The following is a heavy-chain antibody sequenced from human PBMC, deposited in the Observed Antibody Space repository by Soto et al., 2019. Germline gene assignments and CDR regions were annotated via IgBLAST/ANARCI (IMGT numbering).Heavy chain of an antibody. V-gene: IGHV4-59*01. CDR1: GGSISSYY. CDR3: ARDVANWFDP. J-gene: IGHJ5*02. CDR2: IYYSGST. Sequence: PSETLSLTCTVSGGSISSYYWIWIRQPPGKGLEWIGYIYYSGSTNYNPSLKSRVTISVDTSKNQFSLKLSSVTAADTAVYYCARDVANWFDPWGQGTLVTVSS.